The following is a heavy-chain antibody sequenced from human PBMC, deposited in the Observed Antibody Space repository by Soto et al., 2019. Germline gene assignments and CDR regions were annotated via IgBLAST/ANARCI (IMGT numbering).Heavy chain of an antibody. V-gene: IGHV3-7*01. D-gene: IGHD6-6*01. CDR2: IKEDGSEK. CDR3: ARGIAARPAPCDY. J-gene: IGHJ4*02. Sequence: EVQLVESGGGLVQPGGSLRLSCAASGFTFSSYWMSWVRQAPGKGLEWVANIKEDGSEKYLVDSVKGRFTISRDNAKNSLFLQMTSLRAEDTAVYYCARGIAARPAPCDYWGQGTLVTVSS. CDR1: GFTFSSYW.